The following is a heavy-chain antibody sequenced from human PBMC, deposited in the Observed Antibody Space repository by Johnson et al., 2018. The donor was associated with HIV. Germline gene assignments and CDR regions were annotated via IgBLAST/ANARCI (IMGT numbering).Heavy chain of an antibody. CDR1: GFSFDDYA. D-gene: IGHD1-26*01. Sequence: VQLVESGGVAVQPGGSLRLSCAASGFSFDDYAMHWVRQAPGKGLEWVSLISWDGGNTYYADSVKGRFTISRDNAKNSLYLQMNSLRAEDTALYYCARDRGGAARDAFDIWGQGTMVTVSS. CDR3: ARDRGGAARDAFDI. V-gene: IGHV3-43D*03. CDR2: ISWDGGNT. J-gene: IGHJ3*02.